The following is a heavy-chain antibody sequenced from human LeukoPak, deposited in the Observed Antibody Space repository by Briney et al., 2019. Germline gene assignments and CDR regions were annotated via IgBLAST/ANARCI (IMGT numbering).Heavy chain of an antibody. D-gene: IGHD1-26*01. CDR1: GFIFSTYA. CDR2: LLYNGNT. Sequence: PGGSLRLSCAASGFIFSTYAMTWVRQAPGKGLEWIGSLLYNGNTWYNPSLERRVTISVDTSENQFSLRLTSVNAADTALYFCTRRGSGNGGTYAGMDVWGPETSVTVSS. V-gene: IGHV4-39*01. CDR3: TRRGSGNGGTYAGMDV. J-gene: IGHJ6*02.